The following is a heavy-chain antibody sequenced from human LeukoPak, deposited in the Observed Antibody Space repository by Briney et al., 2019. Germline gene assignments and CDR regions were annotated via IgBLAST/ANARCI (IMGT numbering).Heavy chain of an antibody. CDR3: ARATAWIDAFDF. J-gene: IGHJ3*01. V-gene: IGHV4-59*01. CDR2: IYYSGST. Sequence: SETLSLTCTVSGDSISSYYCSWIRQPPGKGLEWIGYIYYSGSTSYNPSLKSRVTISLDTSNNQFSLKLRSVTAADTAVYYCARATAWIDAFDFWGQGTMVTVSS. CDR1: GDSISSYY. D-gene: IGHD5-12*01.